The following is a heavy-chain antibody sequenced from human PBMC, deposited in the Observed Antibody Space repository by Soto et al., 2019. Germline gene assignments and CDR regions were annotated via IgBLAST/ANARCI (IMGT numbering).Heavy chain of an antibody. CDR3: ARGPYDYVWGSYRYPPFDY. D-gene: IGHD3-16*02. J-gene: IGHJ4*02. CDR2: IIPIFGTA. CDR1: GGTFSSYA. V-gene: IGHV1-69*13. Sequence: SVKVSCKASGGTFSSYAISWVRQAPGQGLEWMGGIIPIFGTANYAQKFQGRVTITADESTSTTYMELSSLRSEDTAVYYCARGPYDYVWGSYRYPPFDYWGQGTLVTVSS.